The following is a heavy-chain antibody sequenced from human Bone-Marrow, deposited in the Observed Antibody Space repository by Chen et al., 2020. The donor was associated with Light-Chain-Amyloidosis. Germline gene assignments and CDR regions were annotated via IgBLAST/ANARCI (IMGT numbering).Heavy chain of an antibody. CDR1: GFPFSGYV. D-gene: IGHD2-21*01. J-gene: IGHJ4*02. Sequence: QVQLVESGGGVVQPGRSLRLSCAASGFPFSGYVFHWVRQAPGKGLQWVAVVSYDGSNTYYADFVKGRFTISRDNSKNTLYLQMSSLRGDDTAVYYCARDLAVVGVSPHLDYWGQGTLVTVSS. CDR3: ARDLAVVGVSPHLDY. V-gene: IGHV3-30*04. CDR2: VSYDGSNT.